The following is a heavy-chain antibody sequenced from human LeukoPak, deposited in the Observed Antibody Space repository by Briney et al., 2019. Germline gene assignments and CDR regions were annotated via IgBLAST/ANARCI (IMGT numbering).Heavy chain of an antibody. D-gene: IGHD3-10*01. CDR2: INPNSGGT. V-gene: IGHV1-2*02. CDR3: TRDSDYYYMDV. CDR1: GGTFSSYA. Sequence: EASVKVSCKASGGTFSSYAISWVRQAPGQGLEWMGWINPNSGGTNYAQKFQGRVTMTRDTSISTAYMELSRLRSDDTAVYYCTRDSDYYYMDVWGKGTTVTISS. J-gene: IGHJ6*03.